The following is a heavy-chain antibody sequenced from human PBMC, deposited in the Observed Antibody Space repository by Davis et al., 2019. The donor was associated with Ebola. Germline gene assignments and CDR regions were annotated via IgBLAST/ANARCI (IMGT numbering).Heavy chain of an antibody. CDR2: MNPNSGNT. CDR1: GYTFTSYD. V-gene: IGHV1-8*01. J-gene: IGHJ4*02. D-gene: IGHD3-9*01. Sequence: ASVKVSCKASGYTFTSYDINWVRQATGQGLEWMGWMNPNSGNTGYAQKLQGRVTMTTDTSTSTAYMELRSLRSDDTAVYYCARDGLRYDFDYWGQGTLVTVSS. CDR3: ARDGLRYDFDY.